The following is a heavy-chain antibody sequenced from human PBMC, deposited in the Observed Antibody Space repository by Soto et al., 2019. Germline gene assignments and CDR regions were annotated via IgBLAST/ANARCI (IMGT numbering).Heavy chain of an antibody. Sequence: EVQVLESGGGLVQPGGSLRLSCSASGFTFNDINWVRQAPGKGLEWISRITGGGHTDYVDSVKGRFTISRDNSKNTGYLQMNSLRVDDTAVYYCVKARSGWGSFDIWGQGTVVTVSS. CDR1: GFTFND. CDR3: VKARSGWGSFDI. D-gene: IGHD3-16*01. V-gene: IGHV3-23*01. CDR2: ITGGGHT. J-gene: IGHJ3*02.